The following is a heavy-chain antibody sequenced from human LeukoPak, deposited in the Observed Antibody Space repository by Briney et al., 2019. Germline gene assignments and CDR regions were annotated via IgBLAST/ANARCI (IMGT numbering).Heavy chain of an antibody. J-gene: IGHJ4*02. V-gene: IGHV4-34*01. Sequence: SETLSLTCAVYGGSFSGYYWSWLRQPPGKGLEWIGEINHSGSTNYNPSLKSRVTISVDTSKNQFSLKLSSVTAADTAVYYCARGPGLRLGELSLYRPFDYWGQGTLVTVSS. CDR1: GGSFSGYY. D-gene: IGHD3-16*02. CDR3: ARGPGLRLGELSLYRPFDY. CDR2: INHSGST.